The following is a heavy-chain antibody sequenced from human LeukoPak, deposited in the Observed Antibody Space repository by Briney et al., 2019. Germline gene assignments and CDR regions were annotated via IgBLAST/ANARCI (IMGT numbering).Heavy chain of an antibody. CDR2: IYYGGST. J-gene: IGHJ4*02. D-gene: IGHD1-26*01. V-gene: IGHV4-39*07. CDR3: AREGRLSYLGFDY. CDR1: GFTISSTIYY. Sequence: SETLSLTCTVSGFTISSTIYYWGRIGQPPGKGLEWIASIYYGGSTYYNPSLKSRVTISVDTYNNHFSLKLSSVTAADTAVYYCAREGRLSYLGFDYWGQGTLVTVSS.